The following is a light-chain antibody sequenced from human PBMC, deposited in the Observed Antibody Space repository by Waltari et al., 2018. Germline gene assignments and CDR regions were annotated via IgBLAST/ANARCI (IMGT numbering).Light chain of an antibody. CDR3: MQGTHWPT. CDR1: QSLVHSDGNTY. V-gene: IGKV2-30*02. J-gene: IGKJ1*01. Sequence: VVMTQSALSLPVTLGQPASISCRSSQSLVHSDGNTYLTWFHQRPGQSPRRLIYEVSNRDSGVPDRFGGSGSGTDFTLKISRVEAEDIGVYYCMQGTHWPTFGQGTKVEIK. CDR2: EVS.